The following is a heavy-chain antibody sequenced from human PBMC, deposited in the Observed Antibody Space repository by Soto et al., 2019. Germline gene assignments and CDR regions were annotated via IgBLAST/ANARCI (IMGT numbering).Heavy chain of an antibody. J-gene: IGHJ4*02. CDR3: ARGATSPSY. CDR1: GFTFSSYG. V-gene: IGHV3-23*01. Sequence: GGSLRLSCAASGFTFSSYGMSWVRQAPGKGLEWVSAISSSGGSAYYADSVKGRFTISRDNSKNTLYLQMNSLRAEDTAVYYCARGATSPSYWGQGPLVTVSS. CDR2: ISSSGGSA.